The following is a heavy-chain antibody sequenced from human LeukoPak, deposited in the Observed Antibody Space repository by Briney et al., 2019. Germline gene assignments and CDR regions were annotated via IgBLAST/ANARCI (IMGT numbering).Heavy chain of an antibody. V-gene: IGHV1-2*02. CDR3: ASSDWSVQQQPIFY. CDR1: RYTFTRYY. Sequence: ASVRVSYTPSRYTFTRYYIHWVRQAPGQGLEEMGWINPNSGVANYAQKFQGRVTITRDTSNSTAYMQLSRLRSDDTAVYYCASSDWSVQQQPIFYWGQGTLVTVSS. CDR2: INPNSGVA. J-gene: IGHJ4*02. D-gene: IGHD6-13*01.